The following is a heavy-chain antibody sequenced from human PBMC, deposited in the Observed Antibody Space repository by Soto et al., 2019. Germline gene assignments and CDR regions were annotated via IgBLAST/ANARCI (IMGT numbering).Heavy chain of an antibody. CDR3: AKGGTYYDFWSGTYYYYGMDV. CDR1: GFTFSSYG. Sequence: QVQLVESGGGVVQPGRSLRLSCAASGFTFSSYGMHWVRQAPGKGLEWVAVISYDGSNKYYADSVKGRFTISRDNSKNTLYLQMNSLRDEDTAVYYCAKGGTYYDFWSGTYYYYGMDVWGQGTTVTVSS. CDR2: ISYDGSNK. V-gene: IGHV3-30*18. D-gene: IGHD3-3*01. J-gene: IGHJ6*02.